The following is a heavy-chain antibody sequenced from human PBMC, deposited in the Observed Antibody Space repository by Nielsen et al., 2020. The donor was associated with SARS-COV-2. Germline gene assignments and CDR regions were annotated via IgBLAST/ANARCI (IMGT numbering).Heavy chain of an antibody. D-gene: IGHD6-13*01. V-gene: IGHV4-39*07. Sequence: WIRQPPGKGLEWIGSIYYSGSSYYNPSLKSRVTISVNTSKNQFSLKLSSMTAADTAVYYCARDSLSSSSWYYYYYGMDVWGQGTTVTVSS. J-gene: IGHJ6*02. CDR3: ARDSLSSSSWYYYYYGMDV. CDR2: IYYSGSS.